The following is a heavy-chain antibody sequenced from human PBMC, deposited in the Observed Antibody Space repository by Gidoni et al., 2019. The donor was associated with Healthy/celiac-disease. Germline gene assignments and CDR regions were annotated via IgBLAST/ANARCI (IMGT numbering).Heavy chain of an antibody. CDR3: AKIREWQWLVSGMDV. V-gene: IGHV3-30*18. D-gene: IGHD6-19*01. Sequence: QVQLVESGGGVVQPGRSLRLSCAASGFTFSSYGMHWVRQAPGKGLEWVAVISYDGSNKYYADSVKGRFTISRDNSKNTLYLQMNSLRAEDTAVYYCAKIREWQWLVSGMDVWGQGTTVTVSS. CDR1: GFTFSSYG. CDR2: ISYDGSNK. J-gene: IGHJ6*02.